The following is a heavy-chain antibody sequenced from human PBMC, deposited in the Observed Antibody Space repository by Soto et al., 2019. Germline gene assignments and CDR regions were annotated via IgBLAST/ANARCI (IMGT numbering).Heavy chain of an antibody. V-gene: IGHV4-59*01. CDR2: IYYSGST. J-gene: IGHJ4*02. Sequence: PSETLSLTCTVFGGSISSYYWSWIRQPPGKGLEWIGYIYYSGSTNYNPSLKSRVTISVDTSKNQFSLKLSSVTAADTAVYYCARDGGSGSYYNGLDYWGQGTLVTVSS. CDR1: GGSISSYY. D-gene: IGHD3-10*01. CDR3: ARDGGSGSYYNGLDY.